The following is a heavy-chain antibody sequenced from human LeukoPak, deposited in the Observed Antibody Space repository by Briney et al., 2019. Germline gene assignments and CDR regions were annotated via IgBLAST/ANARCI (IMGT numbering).Heavy chain of an antibody. CDR2: ISYHGNT. V-gene: IGHV4-59*12. CDR1: GGSINSYC. Sequence: PSETLSLTCSVSGGSINSYCWQWIRQPPGKGLEWIGYISYHGNTNYSPSLKSRVTMSVDTSKNQFSLKLMSVTAADTAVYYCARAGSSGWYGEYWGQGTLVTVSS. CDR3: ARAGSSGWYGEY. D-gene: IGHD6-19*01. J-gene: IGHJ4*02.